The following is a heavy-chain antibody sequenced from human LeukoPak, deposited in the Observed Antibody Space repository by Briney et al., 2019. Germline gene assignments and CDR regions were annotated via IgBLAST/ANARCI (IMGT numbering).Heavy chain of an antibody. CDR2: IYYSGST. CDR3: ARGTVGGIYFDY. CDR1: GGSFSSGSYY. Sequence: PSETLSLTCTVSGGSFSSGSYYWSWIRQPPGKGLEWIGYIYYSGSTNYNPSLKSRVTISVDTSKNQFSLRLSSVTAADTAVYYCARGTVGGIYFDYWGQGTLVTVSS. D-gene: IGHD1-26*01. J-gene: IGHJ4*02. V-gene: IGHV4-61*01.